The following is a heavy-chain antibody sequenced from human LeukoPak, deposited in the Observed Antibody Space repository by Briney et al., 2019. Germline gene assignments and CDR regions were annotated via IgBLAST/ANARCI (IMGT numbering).Heavy chain of an antibody. V-gene: IGHV1-2*02. Sequence: ASVKVSCKAFGYTFTGYYMHWVRQAPGQGLELMGWINPNSGGTNYAQKFQGRVTMTRDTSISTAYMELSRLRSDDTAVYYCARFRMVRGVIIGFDYWGQGTLVTVSS. D-gene: IGHD3-10*01. CDR3: ARFRMVRGVIIGFDY. CDR1: GYTFTGYY. CDR2: INPNSGGT. J-gene: IGHJ4*02.